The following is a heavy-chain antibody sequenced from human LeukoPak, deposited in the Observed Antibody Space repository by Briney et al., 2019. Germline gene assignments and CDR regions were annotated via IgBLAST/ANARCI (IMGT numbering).Heavy chain of an antibody. CDR3: ARAVYGDYFDP. Sequence: SETLSLTCTVSGGSISSYYWSWIRQPPGKGLEWIGYIYYSGSTNYNPSLKSRVTISADTSKNQFSLKLSSVTAADTAVYYCARAVYGDYFDPWGQGTLVTVSS. CDR2: IYYSGST. V-gene: IGHV4-59*01. CDR1: GGSISSYY. D-gene: IGHD4-17*01. J-gene: IGHJ5*02.